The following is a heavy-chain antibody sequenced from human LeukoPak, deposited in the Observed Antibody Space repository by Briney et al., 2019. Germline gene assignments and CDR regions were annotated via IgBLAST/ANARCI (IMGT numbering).Heavy chain of an antibody. CDR2: ISGSGGST. J-gene: IGHJ4*02. V-gene: IGHV3-23*01. CDR1: GFTFSSYD. CDR3: AKTMVRGVIVY. Sequence: TGGSLRLSCAASGFTFSSYDMSWVRQARGEGLEWVSAISGSGGSTYYADSVKGRFTISRDNSKNTLYLQMNSLRAEDTAVYYCAKTMVRGVIVYWGQGTLVTVSS. D-gene: IGHD3-10*01.